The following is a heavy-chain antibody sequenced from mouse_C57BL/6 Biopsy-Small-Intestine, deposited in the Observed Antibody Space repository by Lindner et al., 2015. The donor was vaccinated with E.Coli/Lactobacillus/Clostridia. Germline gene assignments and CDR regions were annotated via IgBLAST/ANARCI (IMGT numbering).Heavy chain of an antibody. Sequence: SVKVSCKASGYTFTINGISWARQAPGQGLEWMGWISANSGNTIYAQNLQGRVTMTTDTSTTTAYMELRSLRSDDTAVYYCARDRDYYFESWGQGTLVTVSS. CDR2: ISANSGNT. CDR3: ARDRDYYFES. CDR1: GYTFTING. D-gene: IGHD3-2*01. V-gene: IGHV1S130*01. J-gene: IGHJ2*01.